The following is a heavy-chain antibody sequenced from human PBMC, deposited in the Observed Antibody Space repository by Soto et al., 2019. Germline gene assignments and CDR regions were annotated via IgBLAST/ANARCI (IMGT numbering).Heavy chain of an antibody. Sequence: HVQLVQSGAEVKKPGASLKVSCKASGYTFISYGVSWVRQAPGQGLEWLGWISPYNGNTNYAQKYQGRITLTTDTSTSTVYMDLRSLRTADTAVYYCARDQTKWLPDAFDIWGQGTMVVVSS. CDR2: ISPYNGNT. D-gene: IGHD5-12*01. CDR3: ARDQTKWLPDAFDI. CDR1: GYTFISYG. V-gene: IGHV1-18*01. J-gene: IGHJ3*02.